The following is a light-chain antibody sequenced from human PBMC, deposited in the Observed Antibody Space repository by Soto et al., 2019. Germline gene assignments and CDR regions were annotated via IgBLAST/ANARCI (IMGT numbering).Light chain of an antibody. Sequence: QSVLTQPPSVSAAPGQKVTISCSGSSSNVGKDFVSWYQHFPGSAPKLLIYDNNKRPSGIPDRFSGSKSGTSATLGITGVQTGVEAYYYCATWDDGLSGLYVFGSGTKVTVL. V-gene: IGLV1-51*01. CDR3: ATWDDGLSGLYV. CDR1: SSNVGKDF. CDR2: DNN. J-gene: IGLJ1*01.